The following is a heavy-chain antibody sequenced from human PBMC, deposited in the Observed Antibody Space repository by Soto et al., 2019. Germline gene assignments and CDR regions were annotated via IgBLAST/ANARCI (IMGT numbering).Heavy chain of an antibody. CDR3: ARDCGDGCRIGQNAFDI. V-gene: IGHV4-31*03. J-gene: IGHJ3*02. D-gene: IGHD6-19*01. CDR2: IYYSGST. CDR1: GGSISSGGYY. Sequence: SETLSLTCTVSGGSISSGGYYWSWIRQHPGKGLEWIGYIYYSGSTYYNPSLKSRVTISVDTSKNQFSLKLSSVTAADTAVYYCARDCGDGCRIGQNAFDIWGQGTMVTVSS.